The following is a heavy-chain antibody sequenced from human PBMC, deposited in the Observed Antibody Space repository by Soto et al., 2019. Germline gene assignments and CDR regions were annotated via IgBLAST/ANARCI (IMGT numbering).Heavy chain of an antibody. V-gene: IGHV2-5*02. CDR2: ISWDDEK. D-gene: IGHD6-19*01. Sequence: QITLKESGPTLVKPTQTLTLTCTFSGFSLSTSGVGVGWIRQPQGKALEWLALISWDDEKRYSPSLKSRLTITKATSKNQVVLTMTNTDPVDTGTYYCAHSEGWSRMDRLDPWGKGTFVTVSS. J-gene: IGHJ5*02. CDR1: GFSLSTSGVG. CDR3: AHSEGWSRMDRLDP.